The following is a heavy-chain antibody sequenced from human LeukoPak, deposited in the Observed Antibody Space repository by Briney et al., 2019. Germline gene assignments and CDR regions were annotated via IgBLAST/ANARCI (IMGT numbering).Heavy chain of an antibody. CDR2: INAGNGNT. D-gene: IGHD3-10*01. J-gene: IGHJ5*02. CDR3: ARDHNYYGSGSYWVWFDP. Sequence: AASVKVSCKASGYTFTSYAMHWVRPAPGQRLECMGWINAGNGNTKYSQKFQGRVTITRDTSASTAYMELSSLRSEDTAVYYCARDHNYYGSGSYWVWFDPWGQGTLVTVSS. V-gene: IGHV1-3*01. CDR1: GYTFTSYA.